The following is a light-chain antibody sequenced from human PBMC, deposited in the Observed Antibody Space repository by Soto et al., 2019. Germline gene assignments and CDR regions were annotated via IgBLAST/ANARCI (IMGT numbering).Light chain of an antibody. Sequence: DVVMTQSPLSLPVTLGRPASISCRSSQRLVFRDGNTYLNWFQQRPGQSPRRLIYKVSNRDSGVPDRFSGSGSGTDFTLTISSLQPEDLATYYCQQSYTTPLTFGGGTKVDIK. J-gene: IGKJ4*01. CDR3: QQSYTTPLT. CDR2: KVS. CDR1: QRLVFRDGNTY. V-gene: IGKV2-30*01.